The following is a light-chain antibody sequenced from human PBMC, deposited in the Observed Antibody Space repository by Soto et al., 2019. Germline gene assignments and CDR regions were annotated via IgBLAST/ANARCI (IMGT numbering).Light chain of an antibody. V-gene: IGKV1-12*02. J-gene: IGKJ1*01. CDR1: QGISNW. CDR2: AAS. Sequence: DIQRTQSPSSVSASVGDRVTVTCRASQGISNWLAWYQQKPGKAPKLLISAASSLQSGVPSRFSGSGSGTDFTLIISSLQPEDFATYYCQQANSFPWTFGQGTKVEIK. CDR3: QQANSFPWT.